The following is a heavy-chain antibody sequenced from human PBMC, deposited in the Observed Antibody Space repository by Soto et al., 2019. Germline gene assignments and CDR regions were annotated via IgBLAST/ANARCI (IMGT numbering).Heavy chain of an antibody. D-gene: IGHD1-26*01. V-gene: IGHV4-4*02. Sequence: QVQLQESGPGLVKPSGTLSLTCAVSGGSISSSNWWSWVRQPPGKGLEWIGEIYHSGSTNYNPSLKSRVTRSVDQTKNQFSLKRSAVTAADTAVYYCARSGSYGGGYFDYWGQGTLVTVSS. CDR2: IYHSGST. J-gene: IGHJ4*02. CDR3: ARSGSYGGGYFDY. CDR1: GGSISSSNW.